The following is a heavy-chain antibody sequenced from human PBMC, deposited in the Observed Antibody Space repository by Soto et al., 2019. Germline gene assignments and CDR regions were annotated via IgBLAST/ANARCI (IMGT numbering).Heavy chain of an antibody. D-gene: IGHD6-6*01. CDR3: ARGHSTSGYDS. CDR1: GASFSGYY. J-gene: IGHJ4*02. CDR2: IHHSGST. V-gene: IGHV4-34*01. Sequence: SETLSLTCSVYGASFSGYYWCWIRQSPGKGLEWIGEIHHSGSTHYNPSLKSRLTFSIDESQSQFYMMLTSVTAADTALYFCARGHSTSGYDSWGQGSLVTVSS.